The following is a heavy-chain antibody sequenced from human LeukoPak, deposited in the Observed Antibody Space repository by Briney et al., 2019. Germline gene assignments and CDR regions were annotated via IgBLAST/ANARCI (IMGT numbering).Heavy chain of an antibody. D-gene: IGHD1-26*01. J-gene: IGHJ3*02. V-gene: IGHV4-4*07. CDR1: GDSISSYY. Sequence: SETLSLTCTVSGDSISSYYWSWLRQPAGKGLEWLGRIYTSGSTNYNPSLKSRVTMSVDTSKNQFSLKLSSVTAADTAVYDCARVGSGTLSFDIWGQGTMVTVSS. CDR2: IYTSGST. CDR3: ARVGSGTLSFDI.